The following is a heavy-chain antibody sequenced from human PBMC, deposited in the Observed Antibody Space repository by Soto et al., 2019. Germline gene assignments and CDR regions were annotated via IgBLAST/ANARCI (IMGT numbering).Heavy chain of an antibody. V-gene: IGHV4-59*01. Sequence: PSETLSLTCTVSVGSISSYYWIWIRQPPGKGLEWIGYIYYSGSTNYNPSLKSRVTISVDTSKNQFSLKLSSVTAADTAVYYCASTLGGSFYFQHWGQGTLVTVSS. CDR2: IYYSGST. D-gene: IGHD1-26*01. CDR3: ASTLGGSFYFQH. CDR1: VGSISSYY. J-gene: IGHJ1*01.